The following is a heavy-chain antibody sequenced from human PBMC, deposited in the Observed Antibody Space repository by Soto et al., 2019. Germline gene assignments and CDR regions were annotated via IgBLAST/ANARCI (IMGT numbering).Heavy chain of an antibody. J-gene: IGHJ4*02. Sequence: QVQLQESGPGLVKPSQTLSLTCTVSGGSISNNAYYWSWIRQTPGKGLEWIGHIYNSGSAYTNPSLESRPIISVDTSKNQFSLNLKSVTAADTAVYYCARGPSADKVDYLGQGTLVTVSS. V-gene: IGHV4-30-4*01. CDR3: ARGPSADKVDY. CDR2: IYNSGSA. D-gene: IGHD3-3*01. CDR1: GGSISNNAYY.